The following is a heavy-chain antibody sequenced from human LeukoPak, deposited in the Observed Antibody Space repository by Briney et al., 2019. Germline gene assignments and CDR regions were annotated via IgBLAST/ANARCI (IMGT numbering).Heavy chain of an antibody. V-gene: IGHV4-39*01. CDR3: ARRYSRAFDI. Sequence: SETLSLTCTVSGGSISSSSYYWGWIRQPPGKGREWIGSIYYSGSTYYNPSLKSRVTISVDTSKNQFSLKLSSVTAADTAVYYCARRYSRAFDIWGQGTMLTVSS. CDR1: GGSISSSSYY. J-gene: IGHJ3*02. D-gene: IGHD2-15*01. CDR2: IYYSGST.